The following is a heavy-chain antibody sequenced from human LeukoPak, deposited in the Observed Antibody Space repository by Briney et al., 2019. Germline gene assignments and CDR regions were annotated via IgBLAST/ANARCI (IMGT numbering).Heavy chain of an antibody. V-gene: IGHV3-66*02. CDR2: IYSGGST. D-gene: IGHD1-1*01. Sequence: PGGSLRLSCAASGFTVSSNYMSWVCQAPGKGLEWVSVIYSGGSTYYADSVKGRFTISRDNSKNTLYLQMNSLRAEDTAVYYCARAETGKYDYWGQGTLSPSPQ. CDR3: ARAETGKYDY. CDR1: GFTVSSNY. J-gene: IGHJ4*02.